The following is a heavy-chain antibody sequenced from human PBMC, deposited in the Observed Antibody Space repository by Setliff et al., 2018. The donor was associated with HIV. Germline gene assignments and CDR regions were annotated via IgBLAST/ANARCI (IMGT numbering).Heavy chain of an antibody. CDR1: GGSFSSSY. CDR3: AKGPRCLSLRYYFDF. J-gene: IGHJ4*02. V-gene: IGHV4-34*01. Sequence: PSETLSLTCAVYGGSFSSSYWSWIRQAPGKGLEWIGQINHNGITHYNPSLETRVTMFADTSKNQFSLRLSPVTAADTAIYYCAKGPRCLSLRYYFDFWAQGSKVTVSS. D-gene: IGHD2-2*01. CDR2: INHNGIT.